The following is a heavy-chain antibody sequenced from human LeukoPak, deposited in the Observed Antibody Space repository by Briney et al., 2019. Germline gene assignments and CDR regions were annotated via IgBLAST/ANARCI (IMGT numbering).Heavy chain of an antibody. J-gene: IGHJ4*02. CDR2: IIPILGIA. Sequence: GASVKVSCKASGGTFSSYAISWVRQAPGQGLEWMGRIIPILGIANYAQKFQGRVTITADKSTSTAYMELSSLRSEDTAVYYCARAAVATYYYDSSGYYYDYWGQGTLVTVSS. V-gene: IGHV1-69*04. CDR3: ARAAVATYYYDSSGYYYDY. D-gene: IGHD3-22*01. CDR1: GGTFSSYA.